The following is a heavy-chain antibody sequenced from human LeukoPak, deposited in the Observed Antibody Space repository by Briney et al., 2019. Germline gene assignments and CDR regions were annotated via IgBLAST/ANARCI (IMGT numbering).Heavy chain of an antibody. CDR3: ARESGYYYDSSGYFDY. V-gene: IGHV4-61*01. CDR1: GGSLSSGSYY. Sequence: SETLSLTCTVSGGSLSSGSYYWRWIRQPPGKGLEWIGYIYYSGSTNYNPSLKSRVTISVDTSKNQFSLKLSSVTAADTAVYYCARESGYYYDSSGYFDYWGQGTLVTVSS. D-gene: IGHD3-22*01. CDR2: IYYSGST. J-gene: IGHJ4*02.